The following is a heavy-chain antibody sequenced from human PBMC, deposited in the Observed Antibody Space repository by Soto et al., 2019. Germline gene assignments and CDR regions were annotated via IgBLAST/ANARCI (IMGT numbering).Heavy chain of an antibody. J-gene: IGHJ4*02. Sequence: QVQLVQSGAGVKKPGSSVKVSCKASGGTFSSYAISWVRQAPGQGLGWMGGLIPIFGTANYARKFQGRVPITADESTSTAYMELSSLRSEDTAVYYCAREVQSPHTPFDYWGQGTLVTVSS. CDR2: LIPIFGTA. D-gene: IGHD1-1*01. CDR3: AREVQSPHTPFDY. V-gene: IGHV1-69*01. CDR1: GGTFSSYA.